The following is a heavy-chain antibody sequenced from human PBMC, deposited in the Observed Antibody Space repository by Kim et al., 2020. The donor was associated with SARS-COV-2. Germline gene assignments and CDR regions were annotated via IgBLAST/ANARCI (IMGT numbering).Heavy chain of an antibody. D-gene: IGHD6-6*01. Sequence: SETLSLTCAVYGGSFSGYYWSWIRQPPGKGLEWIGEINHSGSTNYNPSLKSRVTISVDTSKNQFSLKLSSVTAADTAVYYCAMWIAARPYYYYGMDVWGQGTTVTVSS. CDR2: INHSGST. J-gene: IGHJ6*02. V-gene: IGHV4-34*01. CDR3: AMWIAARPYYYYGMDV. CDR1: GGSFSGYY.